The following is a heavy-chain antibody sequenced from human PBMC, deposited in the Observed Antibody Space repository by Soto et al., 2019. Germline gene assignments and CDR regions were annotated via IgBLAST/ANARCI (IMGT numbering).Heavy chain of an antibody. CDR3: ARMPFGYYSMDL. D-gene: IGHD2-2*01. J-gene: IGHJ6*02. Sequence: QVQLQESGPGLVKPSGTLSLTCTVSGGSIVSNNYWSWVRQPPGKGLEFIGEIFHSGTTNYNPSLQSRVTISVDKSRNQLYLMLSSVTAADTALYYCARMPFGYYSMDLWGQGPTVTVSS. V-gene: IGHV4-4*02. CDR1: GGSIVSNNY. CDR2: IFHSGTT.